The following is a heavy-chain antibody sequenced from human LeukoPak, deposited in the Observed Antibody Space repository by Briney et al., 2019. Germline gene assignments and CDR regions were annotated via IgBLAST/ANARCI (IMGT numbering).Heavy chain of an antibody. D-gene: IGHD1-26*01. CDR1: GGSISSGNYY. Sequence: SETLSLTCTVSGGSISSGNYYWSWIRQPAGKGLEWIGRIYTSGSTNYNPSLKSRATISIDTSKRQFSLRLNSVTAADTAVYYCARRSLVRTVGYYYGMDVWGQGTTVTVSS. V-gene: IGHV4-61*02. J-gene: IGHJ6*02. CDR3: ARRSLVRTVGYYYGMDV. CDR2: IYTSGST.